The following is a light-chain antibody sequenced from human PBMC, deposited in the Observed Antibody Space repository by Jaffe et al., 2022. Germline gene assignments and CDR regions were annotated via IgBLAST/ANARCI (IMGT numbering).Light chain of an antibody. CDR1: QSLRHSDGYDY. CDR3: MQTLQTPYT. J-gene: IGKJ2*01. CDR2: LGF. Sequence: DIVMTQSPLSLPVTPGEPASISCSSSQSLRHSDGYDYLAWYLQKPGQSPQLLIYLGFDRASGVPDRFSGSASGTDFTLKISRVEAEDVGVYYCMQTLQTPYTFGQGTKL. V-gene: IGKV2-28*01.